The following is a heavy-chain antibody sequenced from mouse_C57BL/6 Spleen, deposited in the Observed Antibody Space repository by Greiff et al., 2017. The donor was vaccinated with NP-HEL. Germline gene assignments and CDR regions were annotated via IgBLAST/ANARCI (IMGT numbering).Heavy chain of an antibody. J-gene: IGHJ4*01. CDR3: ARDQDGYNEDAMDY. CDR2: ISYDGSN. D-gene: IGHD2-3*01. CDR1: GYSITSGYY. Sequence: EVKLMESGPGLVKPSQSLSLTCSVTGYSITSGYYWNWIRQFPGNKLEWMGYISYDGSNNFNPSLKNRISITRDTSKNQFFLKLNSVTTEDTATYYCARDQDGYNEDAMDYWGQGTSVTVSS. V-gene: IGHV3-6*01.